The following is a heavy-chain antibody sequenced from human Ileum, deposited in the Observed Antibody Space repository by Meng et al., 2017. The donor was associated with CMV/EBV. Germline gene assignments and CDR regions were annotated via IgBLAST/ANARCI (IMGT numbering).Heavy chain of an antibody. D-gene: IGHD2-15*01. CDR2: IRNSGTTI. Sequence: LRLSCAASGFTFSHYSMSWIRQAPGKGLEWVSYIRNSGTTIYYADSVKGRFTISRDNAKNSLELQMTSLSFEDTAVYYCARGDIVLDYWGQGTLVTVSS. CDR3: ARGDIVLDY. J-gene: IGHJ4*02. CDR1: GFTFSHYS. V-gene: IGHV3-11*04.